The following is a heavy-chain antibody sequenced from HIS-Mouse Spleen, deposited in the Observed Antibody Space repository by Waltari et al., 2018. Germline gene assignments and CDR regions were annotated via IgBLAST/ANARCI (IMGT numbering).Heavy chain of an antibody. CDR1: GGSISSSSYY. CDR3: AREIPYSSSWYDWYFDL. J-gene: IGHJ2*01. V-gene: IGHV4-39*07. D-gene: IGHD6-13*01. CDR2: TYYSGST. Sequence: QLQLQESGPGLVKPSETLSLTCTVSGGSISSSSYYWGWIRQPPGKGREWIGSTYYSGSTHYNPSLKSRVTISVDTSKNQFSLKLSSVTAADTAVYYCAREIPYSSSWYDWYFDLWGRCTLVTVSS.